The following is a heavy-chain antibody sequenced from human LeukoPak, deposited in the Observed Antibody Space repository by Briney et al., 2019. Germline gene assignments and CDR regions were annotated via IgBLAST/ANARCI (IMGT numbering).Heavy chain of an antibody. J-gene: IGHJ4*02. Sequence: PSETLSLTCTVSGGSISSYYWSWIRQPPGKGLEWIGYIYYSGSTNYNPSLKSRVTISVDTSKNQFSLKLSSVTAADTAVYYCARATRYGDYFDYWGQGTLVTVSS. V-gene: IGHV4-59*01. CDR2: IYYSGST. D-gene: IGHD4-17*01. CDR3: ARATRYGDYFDY. CDR1: GGSISSYY.